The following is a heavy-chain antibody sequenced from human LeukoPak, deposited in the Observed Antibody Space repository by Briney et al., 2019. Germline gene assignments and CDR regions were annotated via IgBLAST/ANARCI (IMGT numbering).Heavy chain of an antibody. CDR1: GGTFSSYA. CDR2: IIPIFGTA. Sequence: AASVKVSCKASGGTFSSYAISWVRQAPGQGLEWMGGIIPIFGTANYAQKLQGRVTMTTDTSTSTAYMELRSLRSDDTAVYYCARDRGQLWFSAYYYYYMDVWGKGTTVTISS. J-gene: IGHJ6*03. D-gene: IGHD5-18*01. CDR3: ARDRGQLWFSAYYYYYMDV. V-gene: IGHV1-69*05.